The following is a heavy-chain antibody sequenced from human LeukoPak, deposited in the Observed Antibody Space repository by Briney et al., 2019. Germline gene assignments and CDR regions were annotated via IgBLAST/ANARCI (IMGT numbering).Heavy chain of an antibody. CDR3: AKTSGSGGYYYYYMDV. V-gene: IGHV3-64*01. J-gene: IGHJ6*03. CDR2: ISSSGEST. Sequence: GGSLGLSCAASGFIFSNYAMHWVRQAPGKGLEYVSGISSSGESTYYANSVKGRFTISRDNSKNTLYLQMGSLRAEDMAVYYCAKTSGSGGYYYYYMDVWGKGTTVTVSS. CDR1: GFIFSNYA. D-gene: IGHD1-26*01.